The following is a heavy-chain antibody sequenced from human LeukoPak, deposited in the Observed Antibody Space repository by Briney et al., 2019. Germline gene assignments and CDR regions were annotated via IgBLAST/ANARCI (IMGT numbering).Heavy chain of an antibody. CDR1: GFTFSSYW. CDR3: AREIGTYYYDSSGYLGEY. D-gene: IGHD3-22*01. V-gene: IGHV3-7*01. Sequence: GGSLRLSCAASGFTFSSYWMSWVRQAPGKGLEWVANIKQDGSEEYYVDSVKGRFTISRDNAKNSLYLQMNSLRAEDTAVYYCAREIGTYYYDSSGYLGEYWGQGTLVTVSS. CDR2: IKQDGSEE. J-gene: IGHJ4*02.